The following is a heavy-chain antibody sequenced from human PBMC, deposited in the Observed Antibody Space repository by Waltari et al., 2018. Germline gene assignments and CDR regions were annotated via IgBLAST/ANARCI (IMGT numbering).Heavy chain of an antibody. CDR2: IYTSGST. Sequence: QVQLQESGPGLVKPSETLSLTCTVSGGSISSYYWSWIRQPAGKGLEWIGRIYTSGSTNYNPSLKSRVPMSVDTSKNQFSLKLSSVTAADTAVYYCARGGLRYFDWAFDIWGQGTMVTVSS. V-gene: IGHV4-4*07. D-gene: IGHD3-9*01. CDR3: ARGGLRYFDWAFDI. J-gene: IGHJ3*02. CDR1: GGSISSYY.